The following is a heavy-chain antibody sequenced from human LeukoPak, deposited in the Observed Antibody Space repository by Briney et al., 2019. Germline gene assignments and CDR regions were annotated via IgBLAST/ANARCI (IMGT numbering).Heavy chain of an antibody. CDR3: ARVASTVTTNAFDI. CDR1: GFTFSSYS. V-gene: IGHV3-21*01. Sequence: GGSLRLSCAASGFTFSSYSMNWVRQAPGKGLEWVSSISSSSNYMYYADSVKGRFTISRDNAKNSLYLQMNSLRAEDTAVYYCARVASTVTTNAFDIWGQGTMVTVSS. CDR2: ISSSSNYM. D-gene: IGHD4-17*01. J-gene: IGHJ3*02.